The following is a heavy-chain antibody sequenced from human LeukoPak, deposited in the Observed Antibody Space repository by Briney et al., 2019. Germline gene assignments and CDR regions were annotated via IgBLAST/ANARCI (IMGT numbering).Heavy chain of an antibody. V-gene: IGHV3-15*01. CDR2: IKSNTEGGTT. CDR3: TTGAGTYSSAWPDY. D-gene: IGHD6-19*01. Sequence: KSGGSLRLSCAASGFTFSKAWMTWVRQAPGKGLEWVGRIKSNTEGGTTEYAAPVKGRFTISRDDSKNTPSLQMNSLKTEDTAVYYCTTGAGTYSSAWPDYWGQGTLVTVSS. J-gene: IGHJ4*02. CDR1: GFTFSKAW.